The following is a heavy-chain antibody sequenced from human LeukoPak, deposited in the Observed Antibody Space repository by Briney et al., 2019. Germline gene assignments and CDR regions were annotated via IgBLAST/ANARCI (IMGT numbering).Heavy chain of an antibody. CDR1: GFTFSSYG. V-gene: IGHV3-30*03. J-gene: IGHJ4*02. CDR2: ISYDGSNK. Sequence: PGRSLRLSCAASGFTFSSYGMHWVRQAPGKGLEWVAVISYDGSNKYYADSVKGRFTISRDNSKNTLYLQMNSLRAEDTAVYYCARAPTVGYYFDYWGQGTLVTVSS. CDR3: ARAPTVGYYFDY. D-gene: IGHD4-23*01.